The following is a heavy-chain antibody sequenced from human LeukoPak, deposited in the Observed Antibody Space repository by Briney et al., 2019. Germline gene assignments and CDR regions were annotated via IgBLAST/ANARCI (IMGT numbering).Heavy chain of an antibody. CDR1: GASVNSGNYY. V-gene: IGHV4-61*02. J-gene: IGHJ4*02. Sequence: SETLSLTCPVSGASVNSGNYYWTWIRQPAGKRLEWIGRIYTSGSTNYNPSLKSRVTISIDASKNQFSLRLSSVTAADTAVYYCTRGGELMNFWGQGTLVTVSS. D-gene: IGHD1-26*01. CDR2: IYTSGST. CDR3: TRGGELMNF.